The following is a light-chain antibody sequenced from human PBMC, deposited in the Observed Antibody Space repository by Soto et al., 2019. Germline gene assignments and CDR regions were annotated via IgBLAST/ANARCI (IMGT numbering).Light chain of an antibody. CDR2: GNS. CDR1: SSNIGAGYD. Sequence: QSVLTQPPSVSGAPGQRVTISCTVSSSNIGAGYDVHWYQQLPGTAPKLLIYGNSNRPSGVPDRFSGSKSGTSASLAITGLQAEAEADYYCQSYDSSLSALYVFGTGTKVTVL. V-gene: IGLV1-40*01. CDR3: QSYDSSLSALYV. J-gene: IGLJ1*01.